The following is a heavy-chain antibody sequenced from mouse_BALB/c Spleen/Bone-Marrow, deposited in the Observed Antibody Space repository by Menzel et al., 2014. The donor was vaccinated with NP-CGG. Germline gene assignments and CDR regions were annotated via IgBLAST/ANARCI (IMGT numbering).Heavy chain of an antibody. Sequence: EVKLVESGGDLVKPGGSLKLSCAASGFTFSSYGMSWVRQTPDKRLEWVATISGGGSYTYYPDSVKGRFTISRDDAKNTLYLQMSSLKSEDTAMYYCARQTYYDYDGYFDYWGQGTTLTASS. J-gene: IGHJ2*01. CDR2: ISGGGSYT. V-gene: IGHV5-6*01. CDR1: GFTFSSYG. CDR3: ARQTYYDYDGYFDY. D-gene: IGHD2-4*01.